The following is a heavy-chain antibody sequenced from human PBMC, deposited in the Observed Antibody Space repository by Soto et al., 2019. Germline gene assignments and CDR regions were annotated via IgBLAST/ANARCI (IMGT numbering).Heavy chain of an antibody. V-gene: IGHV3-23*01. D-gene: IGHD2-15*01. CDR1: GFTFSSYA. Sequence: LGGSLRLACAASGFTFSSYAMSWVRQAPGKGLEWVSAISGSGGSTYYADSVKGRFTISRDNSKNTLYLQMNSLRAEDTAVYYCAKGNLVAQSWFDPWGQGTLVTVSS. CDR2: ISGSGGST. J-gene: IGHJ5*02. CDR3: AKGNLVAQSWFDP.